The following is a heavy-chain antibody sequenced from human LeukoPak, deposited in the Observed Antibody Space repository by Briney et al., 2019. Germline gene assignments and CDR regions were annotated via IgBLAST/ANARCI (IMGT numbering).Heavy chain of an antibody. Sequence: GGSLRLSCAASGFTFSDYSMNWVRQTPGKGLEWISYIGIDSGNTNYADSVKGRFTISGDKAKNSLYLQMNSLRVEDTAVYYCARDYKYAFDNWGQGILVTVSS. CDR3: ARDYKYAFDN. CDR2: IGIDSGNT. V-gene: IGHV3-48*01. CDR1: GFTFSDYS. J-gene: IGHJ4*02. D-gene: IGHD5-24*01.